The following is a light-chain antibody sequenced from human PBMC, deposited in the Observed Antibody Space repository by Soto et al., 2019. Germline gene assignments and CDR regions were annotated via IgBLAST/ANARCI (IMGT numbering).Light chain of an antibody. CDR1: SSNIGSNV. J-gene: IGLJ7*01. V-gene: IGLV1-44*01. Sequence: QPVLTQPPSASGTPGQKVTISCSGSSSNIGSNVVNWYQQLPGTAPKLLIYNNNQRPSGVPDRFSGSKSGTSASLAIGGLHSEDEADYYCATWDDSLNAAVFGGGTQLTVL. CDR3: ATWDDSLNAAV. CDR2: NNN.